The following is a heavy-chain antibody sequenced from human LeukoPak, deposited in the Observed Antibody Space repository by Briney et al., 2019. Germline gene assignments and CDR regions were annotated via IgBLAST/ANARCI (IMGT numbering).Heavy chain of an antibody. Sequence: ASVKVSCKVSGYTLTELSMHWVRQAPGKGLEWMGGFDPEDGETIYAQKLQGRVTMTEDTSTDTAYMELSSLRSEDTAVYYCALYCSGGSCYSYFDYWGQGTLVTVSS. J-gene: IGHJ4*02. D-gene: IGHD2-15*01. CDR3: ALYCSGGSCYSYFDY. CDR1: GYTLTELS. V-gene: IGHV1-24*01. CDR2: FDPEDGET.